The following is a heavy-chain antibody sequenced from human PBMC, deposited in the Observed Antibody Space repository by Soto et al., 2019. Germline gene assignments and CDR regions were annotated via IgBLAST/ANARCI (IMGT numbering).Heavy chain of an antibody. CDR3: VGWPDW. D-gene: IGHD3-9*01. J-gene: IGHJ4*01. Sequence: EVQLVESGGGLVQPGRSLRLSCAASGFSFSRDWMHWVRQAPGKGLVWVSRVNNDGSTTNYADSVKGRFTISRDNAKNTLYLQMNSLRVEDAAVYYCVGWPDWWGQGALVTVSS. V-gene: IGHV3-74*01. CDR1: GFSFSRDW. CDR2: VNNDGSTT.